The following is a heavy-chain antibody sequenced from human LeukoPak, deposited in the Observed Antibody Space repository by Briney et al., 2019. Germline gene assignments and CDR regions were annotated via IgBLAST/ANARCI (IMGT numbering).Heavy chain of an antibody. CDR3: SREDGAFSPFGY. CDR1: GASISSSRYY. CDR2: IYYSGST. J-gene: IGHJ4*02. V-gene: IGHV4-39*07. Sequence: PSETLSPTCTISGASISSSRYYSGWIRQPPGKGLEWIGSIYYSGSTYYNPSLKSRVTISVDTSKNQLSLNLTSVTAADTAVYYCSREDGAFSPFGYWAQGTLVTVLS. D-gene: IGHD5-24*01.